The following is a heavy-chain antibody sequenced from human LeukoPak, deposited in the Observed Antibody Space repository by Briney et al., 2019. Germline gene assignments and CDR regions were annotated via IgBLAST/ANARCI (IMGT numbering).Heavy chain of an antibody. J-gene: IGHJ3*02. CDR3: ARDRAVTFGGVIPHDAFDI. Sequence: GGSLRLSCAGSGFTFRSYAMHWVRQAPGKGLEWVAVISYDGSNKDYADSVKGRFTISRDNSKNTLFLQMNSLRAEDTAVYYCARDRAVTFGGVIPHDAFDIWGQGTMVTVSS. CDR2: ISYDGSNK. V-gene: IGHV3-30-3*01. D-gene: IGHD3-16*02. CDR1: GFTFRSYA.